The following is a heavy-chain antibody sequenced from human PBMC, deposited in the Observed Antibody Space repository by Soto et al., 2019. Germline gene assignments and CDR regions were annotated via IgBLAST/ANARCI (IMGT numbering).Heavy chain of an antibody. D-gene: IGHD3-3*01. Sequence: ASVKVSCKASGYTFTSYYMHWVRQAPGQGLEWMGIINPSGGSTSYAQKFQGRVTMTRDTSTSTVYMELSSLRSEDTAVYYCDREGLRFLEWADYYMDVWGKGTTVTVSS. J-gene: IGHJ6*03. CDR1: GYTFTSYY. CDR2: INPSGGST. V-gene: IGHV1-46*03. CDR3: DREGLRFLEWADYYMDV.